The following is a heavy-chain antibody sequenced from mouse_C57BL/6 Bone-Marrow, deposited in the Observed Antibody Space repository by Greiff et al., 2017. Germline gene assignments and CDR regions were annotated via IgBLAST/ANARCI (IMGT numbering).Heavy chain of an antibody. V-gene: IGHV5-17*01. J-gene: IGHJ4*01. CDR2: ISSGSSTI. Sequence: EVMLVESGGGLVKPGGSLKLSCAASGFTFSDYGMHWVRQAPEKGLEWVAYISSGSSTIYYADTVKGRFTISRDNAKNTLFLQMTSLRSEDTAMYYCAGGGRGGNAMDYWGQGTSVTVSS. CDR3: AGGGRGGNAMDY. CDR1: GFTFSDYG. D-gene: IGHD3-3*01.